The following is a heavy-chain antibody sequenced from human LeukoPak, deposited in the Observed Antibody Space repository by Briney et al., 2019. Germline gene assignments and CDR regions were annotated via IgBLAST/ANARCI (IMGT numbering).Heavy chain of an antibody. D-gene: IGHD3-9*01. CDR1: GFTFNYYA. V-gene: IGHV3-30*02. Sequence: PGGSLRLSCAASGFTFNYYAMHWVRQAPGKGLEWERFIRYDGSNKYYADSVKGRFTISRDNSKNTLYLQMNSLRAEDTAVYYCATATYDILTGFRPLDYWGQGTLVTVSS. CDR3: ATATYDILTGFRPLDY. J-gene: IGHJ4*02. CDR2: IRYDGSNK.